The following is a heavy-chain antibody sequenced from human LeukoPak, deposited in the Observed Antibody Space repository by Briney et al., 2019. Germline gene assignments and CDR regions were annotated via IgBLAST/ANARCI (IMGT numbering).Heavy chain of an antibody. V-gene: IGHV1-18*01. Sequence: ASVKVSCKASGYTFTSYGISWVRQAPGQGLEWMGWISAYNGNTNYAQKLQGRVTMTTDTSTSTAYMELRSLRSDDTAVYYCARDEWLRFGAGQWLVLNFDYWGQGTLVTVSS. CDR2: ISAYNGNT. CDR3: ARDEWLRFGAGQWLVLNFDY. CDR1: GYTFTSYG. D-gene: IGHD6-19*01. J-gene: IGHJ4*02.